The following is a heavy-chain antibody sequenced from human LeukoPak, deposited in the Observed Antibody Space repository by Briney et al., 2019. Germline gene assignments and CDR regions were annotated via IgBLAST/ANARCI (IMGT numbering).Heavy chain of an antibody. Sequence: GGSLRLSCAASGFPFSTYAMYWVRQAPGKGLEWVAVMSYDGSNNNYADSVAGRFTISRDSSKNTLYLQMNSLRAEDTAVYFCARGAPPDIWGQGTMVTVSS. J-gene: IGHJ3*02. CDR1: GFPFSTYA. CDR2: MSYDGSNN. V-gene: IGHV3-30-3*01. CDR3: ARGAPPDI.